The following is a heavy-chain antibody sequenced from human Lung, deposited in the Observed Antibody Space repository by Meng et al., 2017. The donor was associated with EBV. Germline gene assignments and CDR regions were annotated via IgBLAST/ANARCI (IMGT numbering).Heavy chain of an antibody. CDR3: AREGLVGDLRYFDL. CDR2: INPNSGGA. Sequence: VQVVQAGSYLKNPEAPMKVSFNAFGITFVSYTLNWVRQAPGQGLEWMGRINPNSGGANYAQKFQGRVTMTRDTSISTAYMELSRLRSDDTAVYYCAREGLVGDLRYFDLWGRGTLVTVSS. CDR1: GITFVSYT. D-gene: IGHD3-16*01. J-gene: IGHJ2*01. V-gene: IGHV1-2*06.